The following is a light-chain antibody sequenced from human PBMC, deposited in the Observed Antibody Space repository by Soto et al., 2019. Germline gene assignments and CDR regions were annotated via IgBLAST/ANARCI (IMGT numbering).Light chain of an antibody. V-gene: IGKV3-20*01. CDR3: QQSGSSPYT. CDR1: QSVSNSY. Sequence: EIVLTQSPGTLSLSPGERATLSCRASQSVSNSYLAWYQQKPGQAPRLLSYGASSRATGIPDRFSGSGSGTDFTLTISGLEPEDFAVYYCQQSGSSPYTFGQGTELEIK. J-gene: IGKJ2*01. CDR2: GAS.